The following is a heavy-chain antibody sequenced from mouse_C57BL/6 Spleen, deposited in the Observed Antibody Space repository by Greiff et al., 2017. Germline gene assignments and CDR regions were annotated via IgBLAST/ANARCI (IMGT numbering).Heavy chain of an antibody. CDR1: GYTFTSYW. D-gene: IGHD1-3*01. CDR3: ARSSGNYGYFDV. J-gene: IGHJ1*03. CDR2: IDPSDSYT. Sequence: QVQLQQPGAELVMPGASVKLSCKASGYTFTSYWMHWVKQRPGQGLEWIGEIDPSDSYTNYKQKFKGKSTLTVDKSSSTAYMQLSSLTSEDSAVYYCARSSGNYGYFDVWGTGTTVTVSS. V-gene: IGHV1-69*01.